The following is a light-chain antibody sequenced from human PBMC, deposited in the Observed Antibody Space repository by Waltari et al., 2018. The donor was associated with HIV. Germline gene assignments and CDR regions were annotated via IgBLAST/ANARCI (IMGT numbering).Light chain of an antibody. CDR3: GTWDSSLSAYVV. Sequence: QSVLTQPPSVSAAPGQKVTISCSGSSSNIGNNYVSWYQQLPGTAPKLLIYDNNKRPSGIPDGFSVSKSGTSATLGITGLQTGDEADYYCGTWDSSLSAYVVFGGGTKLTVL. CDR1: SSNIGNNY. V-gene: IGLV1-51*01. J-gene: IGLJ2*01. CDR2: DNN.